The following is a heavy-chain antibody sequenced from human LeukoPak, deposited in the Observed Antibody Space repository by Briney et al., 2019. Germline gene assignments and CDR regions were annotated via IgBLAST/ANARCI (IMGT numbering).Heavy chain of an antibody. V-gene: IGHV3-74*01. CDR3: ARDLGSTYARPIVF. CDR1: GFTFSGYW. Sequence: GGSLRLSCAASGFTFSGYWMHWVRQAPGKGLVWVSRINGDGTSTIYADSVKGRFTLSRDNAKNTLYLQMNSLRVEDTAVYYCARDLGSTYARPIVFWGQGTLVTVSS. CDR2: INGDGTST. J-gene: IGHJ4*02. D-gene: IGHD6-13*01.